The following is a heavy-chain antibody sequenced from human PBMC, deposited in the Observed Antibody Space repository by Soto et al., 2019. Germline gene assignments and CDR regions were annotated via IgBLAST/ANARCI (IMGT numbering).Heavy chain of an antibody. CDR1: GFSLTTSGVG. J-gene: IGHJ4*02. V-gene: IGHV2-5*02. CDR3: AHRVLRTVFGLVTTTAIYFDF. D-gene: IGHD3-3*01. Sequence: QITLNESGPTVVRPTETLTLTCRFSGFSLTTSGVGLGWIRRPPGKAPEWLALIYWDDDKRYSASLKSRLTITKDTSKNQVVLTVSDLDPTDTATYYCAHRVLRTVFGLVTTTAIYFDFWGQGTPVAVSS. CDR2: IYWDDDK.